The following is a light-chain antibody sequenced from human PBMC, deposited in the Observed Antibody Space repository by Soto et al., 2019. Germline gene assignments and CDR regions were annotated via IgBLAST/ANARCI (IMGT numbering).Light chain of an antibody. CDR3: SSYTSSGTQGVI. V-gene: IGLV2-14*01. CDR1: SSDVGGYNY. J-gene: IGLJ2*01. Sequence: QSALTQPASVSGSPGQSITISCTGTSSDVGGYNYVSWYQQHPGKAPKLMIYDVTNRPSGVSNRFSGSKSGNTASLTISGLQAEDEAADYCSSYTSSGTQGVIFGGGTKLTVL. CDR2: DVT.